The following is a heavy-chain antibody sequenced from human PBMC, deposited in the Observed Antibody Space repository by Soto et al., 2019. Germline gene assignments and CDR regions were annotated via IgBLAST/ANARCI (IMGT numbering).Heavy chain of an antibody. V-gene: IGHV1-18*04. D-gene: IGHD2-8*01. CDR3: ARNLYGRAFDI. CDR2: INAFDDDT. J-gene: IGHJ3*02. CDR1: AYTFTSYH. Sequence: QAQLEQSGPEVKRPGASLKVSCKASAYTFTSYHISWVRQAPGQGLEWIGWINAFDDDTNYSQKFQDRVTMTRHRSTDTAYLDLRSLGSDDTTIYYCARNLYGRAFDIWGQGTMVTVSS.